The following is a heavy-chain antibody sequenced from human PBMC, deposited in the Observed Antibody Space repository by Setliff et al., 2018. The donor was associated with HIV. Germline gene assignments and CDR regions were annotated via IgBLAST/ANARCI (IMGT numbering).Heavy chain of an antibody. J-gene: IGHJ6*03. CDR3: VRGYCSSTTCYDDYYYMDV. CDR1: GGSISSHY. CDR2: VSHTGNT. Sequence: KPSETLSLTCTVSGGSISSHYWSWIRQPPGKGLEWIGYVSHTGNTNSNPSLKSRVTISVDTSKNEFSLRLRSVTAADTAVYYCVRGYCSSTTCYDDYYYMDVWGKGSTVTVSS. V-gene: IGHV4-59*11. D-gene: IGHD2-2*01.